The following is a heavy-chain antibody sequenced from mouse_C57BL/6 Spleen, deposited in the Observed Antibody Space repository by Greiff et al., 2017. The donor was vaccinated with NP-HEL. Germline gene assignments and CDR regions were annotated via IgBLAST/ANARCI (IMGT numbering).Heavy chain of an antibody. D-gene: IGHD4-1*01. J-gene: IGHJ4*01. CDR1: GYSITSGYY. V-gene: IGHV3-6*01. CDR2: ISYDGSN. Sequence: EVQLQESGPGLVKPSQSLSLTCSVTGYSITSGYYWNWIRQFPGNKLEWMGYISYDGSNNYNPSLKNRISITRDTSKNQFFLKLNSVTTEDTATYYCARHNWDVLDYWGQGTSVTVSS. CDR3: ARHNWDVLDY.